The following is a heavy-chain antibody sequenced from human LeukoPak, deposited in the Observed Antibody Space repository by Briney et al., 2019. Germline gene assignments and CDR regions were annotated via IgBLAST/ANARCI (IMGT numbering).Heavy chain of an antibody. D-gene: IGHD3-22*01. CDR3: AREDYYNSGGYYLDY. CDR1: GGSISSYY. V-gene: IGHV4-4*07. CDR2: IYTSGST. J-gene: IGHJ4*02. Sequence: SETLSLTCTVSGGSISSYYWSWIRQPAGKELEWIGRIYTSGSTNYNPSLKSRVTISVHTSKNQFSLKLRSVTAADTAVYFCAREDYYNSGGYYLDYWGQGTLVTVSS.